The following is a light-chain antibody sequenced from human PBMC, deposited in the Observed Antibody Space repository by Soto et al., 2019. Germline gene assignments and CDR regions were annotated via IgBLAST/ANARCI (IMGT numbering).Light chain of an antibody. J-gene: IGKJ5*01. CDR3: QQYNSYSVT. CDR1: QSISSW. V-gene: IGKV1-5*01. CDR2: DAS. Sequence: DIQMTQSPSTLSASVGDRVTITCRASQSISSWLAWYQQKPGKAPKLLIYDASTLESGVPSRFSGSASGTEFTLTISSPQPDDFATYYCQQYNSYSVTFGQGTRLEIK.